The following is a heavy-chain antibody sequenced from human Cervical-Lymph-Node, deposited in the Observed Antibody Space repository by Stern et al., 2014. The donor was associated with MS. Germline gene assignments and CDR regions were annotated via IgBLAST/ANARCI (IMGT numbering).Heavy chain of an antibody. CDR1: GYNFIDYY. CDR3: TRGRGTLLYLH. Sequence: VQLVQSGAALRKPGASVEVSCEASGYNFIDYYIHWVRQAPGQGLEWVGWINPHTGDTRYAQKFLGRVAMTRDTSINTAYLELTSLTSDDTAFYYCTRGRGTLLYLHWGQGTLITVSS. D-gene: IGHD2-15*01. V-gene: IGHV1-2*02. CDR2: INPHTGDT. J-gene: IGHJ4*02.